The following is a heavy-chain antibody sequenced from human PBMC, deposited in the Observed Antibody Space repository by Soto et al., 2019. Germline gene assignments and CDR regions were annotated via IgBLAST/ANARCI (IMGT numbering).Heavy chain of an antibody. CDR1: GFTFSSYW. V-gene: IGHV3-74*01. Sequence: EVQLVESGGGLVQSGGSRRLSCAASGFTFSSYWMHWVRQAPGKGLVWVSRIKGDGISTNYADSVKGRFTISRDNAKDTVFLQMNGLSADDTAVYYCARGAMGNYYNDYWGQGTLVTVSS. J-gene: IGHJ4*02. CDR3: ARGAMGNYYNDY. CDR2: IKGDGIST. D-gene: IGHD3-10*01.